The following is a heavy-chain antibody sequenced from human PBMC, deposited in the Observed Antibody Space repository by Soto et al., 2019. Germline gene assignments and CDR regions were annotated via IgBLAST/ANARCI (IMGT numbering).Heavy chain of an antibody. V-gene: IGHV3-23*01. CDR3: EKDLYSSGWILPFDY. D-gene: IGHD6-19*01. Sequence: GGSLRLSCAVSGFTFSSYAMSWVRQAPGKGLEWVSGISGSGGGTYYADSVKGRFTISRDNSKNTLYLQMNSLRAEDTAVYYCEKDLYSSGWILPFDYWGQGTLVTVSS. J-gene: IGHJ4*02. CDR2: ISGSGGGT. CDR1: GFTFSSYA.